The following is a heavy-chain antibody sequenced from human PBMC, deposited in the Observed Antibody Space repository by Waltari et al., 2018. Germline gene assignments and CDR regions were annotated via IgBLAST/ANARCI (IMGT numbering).Heavy chain of an antibody. Sequence: EVQMVESGGGSVKPGASLRLSCVAAGFGFTAAWLTWVRQAPGKGLEWVGRIKSQNDGGTTDFAVSVRGRFSISRDDSQNMVFLQMNSLRVEDTALYYCTTLDAPWGGWGHGTLVTVSS. V-gene: IGHV3-15*01. D-gene: IGHD7-27*01. CDR2: IKSQNDGGTT. CDR3: TTLDAPWGG. CDR1: GFGFTAAW. J-gene: IGHJ4*01.